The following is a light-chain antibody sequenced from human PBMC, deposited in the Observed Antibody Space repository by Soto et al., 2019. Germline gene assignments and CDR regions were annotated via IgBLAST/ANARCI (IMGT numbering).Light chain of an antibody. Sequence: DIQLTQSPSTLSASVGDRVTITCRASQSISSWLDWYQQKPGKAPKLLIYDASSLESGVPSRFSGSGSGTEFPLTISRLHPYDFANDYCQQYNSYSRTFGQGTKLEIK. CDR3: QQYNSYSRT. J-gene: IGKJ2*02. CDR1: QSISSW. CDR2: DAS. V-gene: IGKV1-5*01.